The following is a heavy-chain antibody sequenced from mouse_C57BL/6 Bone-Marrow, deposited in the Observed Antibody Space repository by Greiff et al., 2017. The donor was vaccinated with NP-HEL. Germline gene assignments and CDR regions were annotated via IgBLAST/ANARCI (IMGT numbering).Heavy chain of an antibody. J-gene: IGHJ2*01. D-gene: IGHD1-1*01. CDR2: IYPGDGDT. CDR1: GYAFSSSW. V-gene: IGHV1-82*01. Sequence: VKLMESGPELVKPGASVKISCKASGYAFSSSWMNWVKQRPGKGLEWIGRIYPGDGDTNYTGKFKGKATLTADKSSSTAYMQLSSLTSEDSAVYFCARSSYYYGSSYDFDYWGQGTTLTVSS. CDR3: ARSSYYYGSSYDFDY.